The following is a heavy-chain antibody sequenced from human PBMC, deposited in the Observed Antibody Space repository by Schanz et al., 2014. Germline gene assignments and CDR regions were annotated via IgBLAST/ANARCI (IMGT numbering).Heavy chain of an antibody. Sequence: QVQLVQSGGEVKKPGASVKVSCKASGYTFTTYAMSWVRQAPGQGLEWVGWISVYTGNTKYGQKVQGRVTMTADTSTNTAYMELRSLRSDDTAVYYCAKAEYDILTDSYSRLDPWGQGTLVTVSS. CDR3: AKAEYDILTDSYSRLDP. V-gene: IGHV1-18*01. CDR1: GYTFTTYA. CDR2: ISVYTGNT. D-gene: IGHD3-9*01. J-gene: IGHJ5*02.